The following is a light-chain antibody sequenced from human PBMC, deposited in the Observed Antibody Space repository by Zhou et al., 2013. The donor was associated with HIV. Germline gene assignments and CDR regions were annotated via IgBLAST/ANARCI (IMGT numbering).Light chain of an antibody. CDR2: KAS. J-gene: IGKJ1*01. CDR3: QQYNSLWT. Sequence: DIQMTQSPSTLSASVGDRVTITCRASQSISDWLAWYQQKPGKAPKLLIYKASTLESGVPSRFSGGGSETEFTLTISSLQPDDFATYYCQQYNSLWTFGQGTKVEIK. V-gene: IGKV1-5*03. CDR1: QSISDW.